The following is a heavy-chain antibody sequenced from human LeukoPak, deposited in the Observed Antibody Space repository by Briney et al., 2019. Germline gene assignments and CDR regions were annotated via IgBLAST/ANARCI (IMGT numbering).Heavy chain of an antibody. CDR3: AKGHSAHGTGFDY. CDR2: VSDSGGSK. CDR1: GLTFSSYD. V-gene: IGHV3-23*01. D-gene: IGHD1-26*01. J-gene: IGHJ4*02. Sequence: GGSLRLSCAASGLTFSSYDMSWVRQAPGKGLDWVSTVSDSGGSKYTANSVKGRFTVSRDNYRDTLYLQMNSLRAEDKAVYYCAKGHSAHGTGFDYWGQGTLVTVSS.